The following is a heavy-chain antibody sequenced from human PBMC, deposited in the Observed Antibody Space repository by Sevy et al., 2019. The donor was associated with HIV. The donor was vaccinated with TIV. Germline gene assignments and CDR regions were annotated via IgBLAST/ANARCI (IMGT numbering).Heavy chain of an antibody. CDR3: ERDYCNIPIFYHSFDV. CDR1: GDSVSSNYAA. D-gene: IGHD2-21*01. CDR2: TYYRSKWYN. J-gene: IGHJ3*01. Sequence: SQTLSLTCGISGDSVSSNYAAWNWIRQSPSRGLEWLGRTYYRSKWYNEYATSVKGRITINPDTSKNQFSLQLNSVTPEDTAMFYCERDYCNIPIFYHSFDVWGQGTMVTV. V-gene: IGHV6-1*01.